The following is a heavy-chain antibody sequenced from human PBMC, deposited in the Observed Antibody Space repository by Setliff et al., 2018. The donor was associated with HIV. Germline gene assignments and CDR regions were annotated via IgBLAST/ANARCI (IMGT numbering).Heavy chain of an antibody. D-gene: IGHD6-6*01. V-gene: IGHV1-69*13. CDR2: VIPIFGTA. CDR3: AKESTIAARPARYFDL. J-gene: IGHJ2*01. Sequence: ASVKVSCKASGGTFSSYGISWVRQAPGQGLEWMGGVIPIFGTANYAQKFQGRVTITADESTSTVYMDLSSLGSEDTAMYYCAKESTIAARPARYFDLWGRGTLVTVSS. CDR1: GGTFSSYG.